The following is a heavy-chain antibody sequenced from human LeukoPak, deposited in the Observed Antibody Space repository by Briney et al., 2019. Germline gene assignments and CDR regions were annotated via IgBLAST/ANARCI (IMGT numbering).Heavy chain of an antibody. CDR3: ARSDYAQTFDY. CDR1: GYSFTGFY. Sequence: ASVKVSCKASGYSFTGFYIHWVRQAPGQGLEWMGWISPNNGDTNYAQKFQGRVTMTRDTSISTAYMELSRLKSDDTAVYYCARSDYAQTFDYWGQGTLATVSS. D-gene: IGHD4-17*01. CDR2: ISPNNGDT. J-gene: IGHJ4*02. V-gene: IGHV1-2*02.